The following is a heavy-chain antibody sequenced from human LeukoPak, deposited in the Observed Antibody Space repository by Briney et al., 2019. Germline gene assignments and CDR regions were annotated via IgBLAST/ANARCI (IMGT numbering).Heavy chain of an antibody. CDR1: GYTLTELS. J-gene: IGHJ4*02. Sequence: ASVKVSCKVSGYTLTELSMHWVRQAPGKGLEWMGGFDPEDGETIYAQKFQGRVTMTEDTSTDTAYMELSSLRSEDTAVYYCATRNYYGSGSYRDFDYWGQGTPVTVSS. CDR2: FDPEDGET. V-gene: IGHV1-24*01. D-gene: IGHD3-10*01. CDR3: ATRNYYGSGSYRDFDY.